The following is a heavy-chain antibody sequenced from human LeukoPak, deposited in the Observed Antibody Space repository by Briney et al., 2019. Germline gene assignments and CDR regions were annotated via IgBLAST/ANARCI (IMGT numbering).Heavy chain of an antibody. V-gene: IGHV4-34*01. J-gene: IGHJ6*03. CDR1: GGSFSGYY. CDR3: ARAPIVVVPAAEKNYYYYYMDV. CDR2: INHSGST. Sequence: PSETLSLTCAVYGGSFSGYYWSWIRQPPGKGLEWIGEINHSGSTNYNPSLKSRVTISVDTSKNQFSLKLSSVTAADTAVYYCARAPIVVVPAAEKNYYYYYMDVWGKGTTVTVSS. D-gene: IGHD2-2*01.